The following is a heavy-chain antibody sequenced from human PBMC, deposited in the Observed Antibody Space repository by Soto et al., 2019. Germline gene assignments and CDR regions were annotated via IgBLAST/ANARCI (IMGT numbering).Heavy chain of an antibody. Sequence: QVQLVQSGAEVKKPGASVKVSCKASGYTFTNFGISWVRQAPGQGLEWMGWISAYNGNTNYAQNFQGRVTMTTATTTSTAYMELRVLRSDDTAVYYCSRWGTPIDYWGQGTLGTVSS. D-gene: IGHD3-16*01. J-gene: IGHJ4*02. CDR3: SRWGTPIDY. CDR1: GYTFTNFG. V-gene: IGHV1-18*01. CDR2: ISAYNGNT.